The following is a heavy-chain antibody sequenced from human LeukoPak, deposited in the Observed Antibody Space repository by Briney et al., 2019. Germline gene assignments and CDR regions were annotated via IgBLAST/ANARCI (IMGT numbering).Heavy chain of an antibody. J-gene: IGHJ4*02. Sequence: ASVKVSCKASGYTFTGYYMHWVRQAPGQGLEWMGWINPNSGGTKNAQKFQGRVTMTSDTSISTAYMELSRLRSDDTALYYCTRGSYYDSSGYSGVRLFDYWGQGTPVTVPS. CDR1: GYTFTGYY. CDR3: TRGSYYDSSGYSGVRLFDY. D-gene: IGHD3-22*01. CDR2: INPNSGGT. V-gene: IGHV1-2*02.